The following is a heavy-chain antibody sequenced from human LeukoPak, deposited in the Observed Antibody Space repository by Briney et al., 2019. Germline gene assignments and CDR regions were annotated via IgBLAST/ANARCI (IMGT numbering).Heavy chain of an antibody. V-gene: IGHV4-38-2*02. CDR1: GYSISSGYY. D-gene: IGHD6-13*01. CDR3: ARSLSRYSSPFDP. Sequence: SETLSLTCTVSGYSISSGYYWGWIRQPPGKGLEWIGSIYHSGSTYYNPSLKSRVTISVDTSKNQFSLKLSSVTAADTAVYYCARSLSRYSSPFDPWGQGTLVTVSS. CDR2: IYHSGST. J-gene: IGHJ5*02.